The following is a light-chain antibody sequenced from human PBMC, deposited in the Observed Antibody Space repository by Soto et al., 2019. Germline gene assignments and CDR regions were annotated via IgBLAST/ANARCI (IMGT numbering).Light chain of an antibody. Sequence: DIRMTQSPSTLSASIGDTVTLTCRASQSLTGSLAWYQQKPGRPPKLLIFDVSLLESGVPSRYSGSESGADFTLTSSSVRPDDSASYYWQQYKDYPYTFGHGT. V-gene: IGKV1-5*01. CDR3: QQYKDYPYT. J-gene: IGKJ2*01. CDR2: DVS. CDR1: QSLTGS.